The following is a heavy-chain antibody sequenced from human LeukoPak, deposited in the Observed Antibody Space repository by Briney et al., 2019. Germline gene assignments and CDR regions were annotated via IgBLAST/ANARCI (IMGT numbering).Heavy chain of an antibody. J-gene: IGHJ4*02. Sequence: GGALLLSCAASGFPFRSYDMHWGRPATGKGLEWISAIGTAGDPYYPGSVKGRFTISRENAKNSLYLQMNSLRAGDTAVYYCARASRSGWSSYYFDYWGQGTLVTVSS. CDR1: GFPFRSYD. D-gene: IGHD6-19*01. V-gene: IGHV3-13*05. CDR3: ARASRSGWSSYYFDY. CDR2: IGTAGDP.